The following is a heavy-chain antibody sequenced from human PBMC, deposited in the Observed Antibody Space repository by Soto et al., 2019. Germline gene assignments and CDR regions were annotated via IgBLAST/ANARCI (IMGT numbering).Heavy chain of an antibody. CDR2: LNTDGSST. V-gene: IGHV3-74*01. CDR3: VRELTTVTLFGMDV. D-gene: IGHD4-17*01. CDR1: GFTFSSYW. Sequence: EVQLVESGGGLVQPGGSLRLSCAASGFTFSSYWMHWVRQAPGKGLVWVSRLNTDGSSTNYADSVKGRFTISRDNAKSTLYLQMRGLRAEDTAVYYCVRELTTVTLFGMDVWGQGTTVTVSS. J-gene: IGHJ6*02.